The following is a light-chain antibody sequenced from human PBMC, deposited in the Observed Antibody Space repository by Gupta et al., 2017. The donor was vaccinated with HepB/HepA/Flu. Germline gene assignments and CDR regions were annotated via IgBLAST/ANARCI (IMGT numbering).Light chain of an antibody. CDR3: QSYEGRLSEV. J-gene: IGLJ3*02. Sequence: QSVLTQPPPVSGARGQMVTISCIGSRSKIGASFNVHWYQQLPGAAPKLLIYAKSNRPSGVPDRFSGSMSGNTAALAITGLQADDESDYYCQSYEGRLSEVFGGGTKLTVL. CDR2: AKS. CDR1: RSKIGASFN. V-gene: IGLV1-40*01.